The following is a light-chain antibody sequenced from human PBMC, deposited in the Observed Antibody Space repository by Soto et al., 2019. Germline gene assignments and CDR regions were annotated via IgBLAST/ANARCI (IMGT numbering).Light chain of an antibody. V-gene: IGLV4-69*02. J-gene: IGLJ2*01. CDR3: QTWGRGIVV. CDR1: GGHSTYS. CDR2: LNSDGSH. Sequence: QSVLTQSPSASASLGASVNLTCTLTGGHSTYSIGWHQQQPQRGPRFLMRLNSDGSHSKGDGIPDRFSGSSSGAERFLTISCLQSEDEADYYCQTWGRGIVVFGGGTQLTVL.